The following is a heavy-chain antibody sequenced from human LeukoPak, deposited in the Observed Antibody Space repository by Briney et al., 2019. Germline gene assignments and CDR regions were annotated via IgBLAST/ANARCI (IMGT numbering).Heavy chain of an antibody. CDR3: ARSQYSSSWPTCYYYMDV. CDR2: IYHSGRT. J-gene: IGHJ6*03. D-gene: IGHD6-13*01. CDR1: GGSISSSSYY. V-gene: IGHV4-39*07. Sequence: SETLSLTCTVSGGSISSSSYYWGWIRQPPGKGLEWIGSIYHSGRTFYNPSLKSRVTISVDTSKNQFSLKLSSVTAADTAVYYCARSQYSSSWPTCYYYMDVWGKGTTVTVSS.